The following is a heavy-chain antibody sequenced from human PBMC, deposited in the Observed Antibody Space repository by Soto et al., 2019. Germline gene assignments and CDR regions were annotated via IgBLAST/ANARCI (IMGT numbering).Heavy chain of an antibody. J-gene: IGHJ6*02. Sequence: QVQLVESGGGVVQPGRSLRLSCAASGFTFSSYGMHWVRQAPGKGLEWVAVIWYDGSNKYYADSVKGRFTISRDNSKNTMHQRMTSRRAGDKAVYYCARDRAAYIRLGDYYYYYGMDVWGQGTTVTVSS. CDR2: IWYDGSNK. D-gene: IGHD3-10*02. CDR3: ARDRAAYIRLGDYYYYYGMDV. CDR1: GFTFSSYG. V-gene: IGHV3-33*01.